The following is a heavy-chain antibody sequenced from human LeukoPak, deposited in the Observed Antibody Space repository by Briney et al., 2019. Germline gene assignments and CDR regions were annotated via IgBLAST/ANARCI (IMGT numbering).Heavy chain of an antibody. J-gene: IGHJ5*02. CDR1: GGSFSGYY. D-gene: IGHD1-1*01. CDR3: ARPTRGRNNWFDP. CDR2: INHSGST. Sequence: PSETLSLTCAVYGGSFSGYYWSWIRQPPGKGLEWIGEINHSGSTNYNPSLKSRVTISVDTSKNQFSLKLSSVTAADTAVYYCARPTRGRNNWFDPWGQGTLVTVSS. V-gene: IGHV4-34*01.